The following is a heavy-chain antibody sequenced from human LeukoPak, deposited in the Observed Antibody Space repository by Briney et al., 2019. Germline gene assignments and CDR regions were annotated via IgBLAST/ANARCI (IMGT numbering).Heavy chain of an antibody. J-gene: IGHJ4*02. CDR1: GFTFGNYW. Sequence: GGSLRLSCAVSGFTFGNYWMSWVRQAPGKGLEWVANINQDGSEKYYVDSVKGRFTISRDNAQNSLYLQMNSLRAEDTAVYYCARDRTHSLYWGQGTLVTVSS. D-gene: IGHD1-26*01. CDR3: ARDRTHSLY. CDR2: INQDGSEK. V-gene: IGHV3-7*01.